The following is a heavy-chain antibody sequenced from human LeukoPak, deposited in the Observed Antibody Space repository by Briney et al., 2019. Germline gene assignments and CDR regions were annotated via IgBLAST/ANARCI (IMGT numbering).Heavy chain of an antibody. CDR2: ISYDGSNK. Sequence: PGGSLRLSCAASGFTFSSYGMHWVRQAPGKGLEWVAVISYDGSNKYYADSVKGRFTISRDNSKNSLYLQMNSLRAEDTAVYYCARVRAAVAGEYYFDYWGQGTLVTVSS. D-gene: IGHD6-19*01. CDR1: GFTFSSYG. CDR3: ARVRAAVAGEYYFDY. V-gene: IGHV3-30*03. J-gene: IGHJ4*02.